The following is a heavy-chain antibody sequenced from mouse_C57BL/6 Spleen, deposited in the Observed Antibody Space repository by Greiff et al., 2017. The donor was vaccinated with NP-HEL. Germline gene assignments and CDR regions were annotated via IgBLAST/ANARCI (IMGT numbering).Heavy chain of an antibody. Sequence: QVQLQQSGAELVKPGASVKMSCKASGYTFTSYWITWVKQRPGQGLEWIGDIYPGSGSTNYNEKFKSKATLTVDTSSSTAYMQLSSLTSEDSAVYYCARPGSSPPNAMDYWGQGTSVTVSS. V-gene: IGHV1-55*01. CDR1: GYTFTSYW. D-gene: IGHD1-1*01. CDR2: IYPGSGST. CDR3: ARPGSSPPNAMDY. J-gene: IGHJ4*01.